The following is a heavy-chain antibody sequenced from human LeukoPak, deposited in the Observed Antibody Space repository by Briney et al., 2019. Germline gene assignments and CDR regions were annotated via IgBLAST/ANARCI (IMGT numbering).Heavy chain of an antibody. CDR1: GYTFTGYY. V-gene: IGHV1-2*06. D-gene: IGHD1-7*01. Sequence: ASVKVSCKASGYTFTGYYVHWVRQAPGQVLEWMGRINPNNGGSDYAQKFQGRVTMTRDTSITTAYMDLSRLTSDDTAVYYCARGPSGTGTTVYWGRGTQVTVSS. J-gene: IGHJ4*02. CDR3: ARGPSGTGTTVY. CDR2: INPNNGGS.